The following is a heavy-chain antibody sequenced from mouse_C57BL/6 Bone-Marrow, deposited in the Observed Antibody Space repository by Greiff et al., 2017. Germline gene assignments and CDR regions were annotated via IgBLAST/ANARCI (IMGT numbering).Heavy chain of an antibody. Sequence: QVHVKQSGAELVKPGASVKMSCKASGYTFTTYPIEWMKQNHGKSLEWIGNFHPYNDDTKYNEKFKGKATLTVEKSSSTVYLELSRLTSDDSAVYDGARGGNYGGYYFDYWGQGTTLTVSS. D-gene: IGHD2-1*01. CDR3: ARGGNYGGYYFDY. CDR1: GYTFTTYP. J-gene: IGHJ2*01. V-gene: IGHV1-47*01. CDR2: FHPYNDDT.